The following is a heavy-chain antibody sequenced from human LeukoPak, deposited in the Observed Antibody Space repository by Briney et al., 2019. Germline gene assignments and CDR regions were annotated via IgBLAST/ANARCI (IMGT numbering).Heavy chain of an antibody. CDR3: ARWRGYDNFYDF. V-gene: IGHV3-64*01. D-gene: IGHD5-12*01. CDR1: GFTFSSYA. Sequence: GRSLRLSCAASGFTFSSYAMHWVRQAPGKGLEFVSAIGSNGGSTYYANSVQGRFTISRDNSKNTLYLQMGSLRTEDMAVYYCARWRGYDNFYDFWGQGTLVTVSS. J-gene: IGHJ4*02. CDR2: IGSNGGST.